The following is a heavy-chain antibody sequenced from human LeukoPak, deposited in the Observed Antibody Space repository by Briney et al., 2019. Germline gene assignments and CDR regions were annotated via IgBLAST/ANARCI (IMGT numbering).Heavy chain of an antibody. CDR1: GFTFSSYG. CDR3: AKPDSSSWYGNGDY. D-gene: IGHD6-13*01. J-gene: IGHJ4*02. V-gene: IGHV3-30*18. CDR2: ISYDGSNK. Sequence: GGSLRLSCAASGFTFSSYGMHWVRQAPGKGLEWVAFISYDGSNKYYAESVKGRFTISRDNSKNTLYLRMNSLRAEDTAVYYCAKPDSSSWYGNGDYWGQGTLVTVSS.